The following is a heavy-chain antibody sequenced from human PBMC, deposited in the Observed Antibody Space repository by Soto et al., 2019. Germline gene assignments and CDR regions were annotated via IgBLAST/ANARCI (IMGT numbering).Heavy chain of an antibody. Sequence: GGSLRLSCAASGFAFSSYAMSWFRQAPGKGLEWVSAISGSGGSTYYADSVKGRFTLSRDNSKNTLYLQMNSLRAEDTAVYYCAKEVVPAAMGPAFDIWGQGTMVTVSS. D-gene: IGHD2-2*01. V-gene: IGHV3-23*01. CDR2: ISGSGGST. J-gene: IGHJ3*02. CDR3: AKEVVPAAMGPAFDI. CDR1: GFAFSSYA.